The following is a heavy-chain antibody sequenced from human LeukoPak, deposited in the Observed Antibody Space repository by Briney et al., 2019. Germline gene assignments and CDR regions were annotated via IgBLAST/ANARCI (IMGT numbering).Heavy chain of an antibody. D-gene: IGHD3-10*02. J-gene: IGHJ4*02. V-gene: IGHV4-59*01. CDR3: ARSTGSTMFIDY. Sequence: SETLSLTCTVSGGSISPYYWSWIRQPPGKGLEWLGYIYYSGNTDYNPSLKSRVAISVYTSKNQFSLKLSSVTAADTAVYYCARSTGSTMFIDYWGQGTLVTVSS. CDR2: IYYSGNT. CDR1: GGSISPYY.